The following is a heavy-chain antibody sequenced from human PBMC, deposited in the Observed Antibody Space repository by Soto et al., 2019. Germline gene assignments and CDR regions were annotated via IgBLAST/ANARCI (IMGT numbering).Heavy chain of an antibody. Sequence: SGPTLVNPTQTLTLTCTFSGFSLSTSGVGVGWIRQPPGKALEWLALIYLNDDKRYSQSLKSRLTITKDTSKNQVVLTMTNMDPVDTATYYCAHAAPPHTAMAQGIFDYWGQGTLVTVSS. J-gene: IGHJ4*02. V-gene: IGHV2-5*01. CDR1: GFSLSTSGVG. D-gene: IGHD5-18*01. CDR3: AHAAPPHTAMAQGIFDY. CDR2: IYLNDDK.